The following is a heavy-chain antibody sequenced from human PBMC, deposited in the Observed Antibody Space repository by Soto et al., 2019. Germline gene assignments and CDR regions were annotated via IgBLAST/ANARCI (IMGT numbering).Heavy chain of an antibody. J-gene: IGHJ2*01. D-gene: IGHD1-1*01. CDR2: IFPSGST. Sequence: QLQLQESGSGLVKPSQTLSLTCAVSGGSISSGGYSWSWIRQPPGKGLEWIGYIFPSGSTYYNPSLKSRVTISVDTAKTPFSRKVSSVTAADTAVYFCAREGGPGSADWYFELWGRGTLVTGSS. CDR3: AREGGPGSADWYFEL. V-gene: IGHV4-30-2*01. CDR1: GGSISSGGYS.